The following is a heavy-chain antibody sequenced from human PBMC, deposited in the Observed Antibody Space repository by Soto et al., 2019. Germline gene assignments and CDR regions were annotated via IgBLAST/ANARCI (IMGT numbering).Heavy chain of an antibody. Sequence: PSETLSLTCTVSGGSISSYYWSWIRQPPGKGLEWIGYIYYSGSTNYNPSLKSRVTMSVDTSKNQFSLKLSSVTAADTAVYYCARARVGATTGWFDPWGQGTLVTVSS. V-gene: IGHV4-59*01. CDR3: ARARVGATTGWFDP. CDR2: IYYSGST. D-gene: IGHD1-26*01. CDR1: GGSISSYY. J-gene: IGHJ5*02.